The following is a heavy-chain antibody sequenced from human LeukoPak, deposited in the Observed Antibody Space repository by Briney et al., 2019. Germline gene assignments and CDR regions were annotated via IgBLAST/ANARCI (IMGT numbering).Heavy chain of an antibody. D-gene: IGHD5-18*01. CDR2: ISYSGST. CDR1: GGSISSSSYY. J-gene: IGHJ4*02. Sequence: SETLSLTCTVSGGSISSSSYYWGWIRQPPGKGLEWIGSISYSGSTFYNPSLKSRVTISVDTSKNHFSLKLSSVTAADTALYYCARPQSGYNYGYHFDSWGQGTLVTVSS. V-gene: IGHV4-39*02. CDR3: ARPQSGYNYGYHFDS.